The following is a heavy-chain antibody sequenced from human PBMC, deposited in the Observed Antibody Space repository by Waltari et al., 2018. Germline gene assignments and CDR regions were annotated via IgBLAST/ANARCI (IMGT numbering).Heavy chain of an antibody. CDR2: IRSKAYGGTA. CDR3: AKDLKPVYTFGYPWFDP. V-gene: IGHV3-49*03. CDR1: GFTFSDYS. Sequence: EVRLVESGGDLVQPGRSLRLSCRASGFTFSDYSMSWFRQAPGKGLEWVSLIRSKAYGGTAEYAASVKGRFSISRDDSKTIAYLQMSSLKTEDTAVYYCAKDLKPVYTFGYPWFDPWGQGTLVTVSS. J-gene: IGHJ5*02. D-gene: IGHD3-16*01.